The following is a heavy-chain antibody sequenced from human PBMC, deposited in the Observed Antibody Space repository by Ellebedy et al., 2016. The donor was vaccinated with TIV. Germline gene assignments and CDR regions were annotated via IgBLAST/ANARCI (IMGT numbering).Heavy chain of an antibody. CDR3: SGAYGRATPRS. CDR1: GGSIKSSIYY. J-gene: IGHJ5*02. Sequence: MPSETLSLTCTVSGGSIKSSIYYWGWIRQPPGKGLEWIGSAYYSGSAYYNPSLKSRVTISVDTSKNHFSLNLKSVTAADTAVYFCSGAYGRATPRSWGQGTLVTVSS. D-gene: IGHD3-10*01. V-gene: IGHV4-39*07. CDR2: AYYSGSA.